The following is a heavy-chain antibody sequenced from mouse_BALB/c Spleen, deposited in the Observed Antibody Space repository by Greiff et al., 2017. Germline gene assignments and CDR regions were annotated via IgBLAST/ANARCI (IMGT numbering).Heavy chain of an antibody. J-gene: IGHJ2*01. CDR1: GFTFSSYG. D-gene: IGHD2-4*01. CDR3: ARIRGYDYDGNFDY. Sequence: VQLQQSGGDLVKPGGSLKLSCAASGFTFSSYGMSWVRQTPDKRLEWVATISSGGSYTYYPDSVKGRFTISRDNAKNTLYLQMSSLKSEDTAMYYCARIRGYDYDGNFDYWGQGTTLTVSS. V-gene: IGHV5-6*01. CDR2: ISSGGSYT.